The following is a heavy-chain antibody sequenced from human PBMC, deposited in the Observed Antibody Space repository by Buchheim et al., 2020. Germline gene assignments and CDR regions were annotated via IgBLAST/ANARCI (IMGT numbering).Heavy chain of an antibody. CDR1: GFSFSSYA. D-gene: IGHD3-22*01. Sequence: EVQLLESGGGLVQPGGSLRLSYAASGFSFSSYAMSWVRQAPGKGLEWVSGISGSGGSTYYADSVKGRFTISRDNSKNTLYLQMNSLRAEDTAVYYCAKPASYFYDSTGYYPPDYWGQGTL. V-gene: IGHV3-23*01. J-gene: IGHJ4*02. CDR2: ISGSGGST. CDR3: AKPASYFYDSTGYYPPDY.